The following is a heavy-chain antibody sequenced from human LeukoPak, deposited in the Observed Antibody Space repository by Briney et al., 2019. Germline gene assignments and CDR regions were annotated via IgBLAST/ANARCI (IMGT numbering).Heavy chain of an antibody. J-gene: IGHJ6*02. Sequence: SVKVSCKASGNRISNYAVSWVRQAPGQGFEWMGGIIPIFGTADYAQKFQGRVTITADQSTSTTYMALSSLKSEDTATYYCTTRACHAGGCSSSFYYYYGLHFWGQGTTVSVSS. CDR2: IIPIFGTA. D-gene: IGHD3-16*01. CDR1: GNRISNYA. V-gene: IGHV1-69*13. CDR3: TTRACHAGGCSSSFYYYYGLHF.